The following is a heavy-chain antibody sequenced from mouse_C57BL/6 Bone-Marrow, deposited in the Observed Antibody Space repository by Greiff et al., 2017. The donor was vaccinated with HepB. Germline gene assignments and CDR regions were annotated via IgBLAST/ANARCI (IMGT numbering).Heavy chain of an antibody. CDR3: ARHGAFDY. V-gene: IGHV5-9*01. CDR2: ISGGGGNT. Sequence: DVHLVESGGGLVKPGGSLKLSCAASGFTFSSYTMSWVRQTPEKRLEWVATISGGGGNTYYPDSVKGRFTISRDNAKNTLYLQMSSLRSEDTALYYCARHGAFDYWGQGTTLTVSS. CDR1: GFTFSSYT. J-gene: IGHJ2*01.